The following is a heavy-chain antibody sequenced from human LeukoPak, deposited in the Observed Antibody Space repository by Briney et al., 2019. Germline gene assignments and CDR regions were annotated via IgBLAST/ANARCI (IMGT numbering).Heavy chain of an antibody. CDR3: TRRFSYGSGRYGVDV. V-gene: IGHV4-39*01. J-gene: IGHJ6*02. CDR1: GASISNSKSY. Sequence: SETLSLTCTVSGASISNSKSYWGWIRQPPGKGLEWIGTISYSANTLYNPSLESRVTISIDTSKSQFSLKLTSMTAADTAVYFCTRRFSYGSGRYGVDVWGQGTTVTVSS. D-gene: IGHD3-10*01. CDR2: ISYSANT.